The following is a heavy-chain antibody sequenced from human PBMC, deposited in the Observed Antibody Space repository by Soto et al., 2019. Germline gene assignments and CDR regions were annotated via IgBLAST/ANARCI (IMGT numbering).Heavy chain of an antibody. J-gene: IGHJ4*02. CDR3: ARQGGKYYGSGSYFDY. V-gene: IGHV4-39*01. D-gene: IGHD3-10*01. CDR1: GGSISSSSYY. Sequence: SETLSLTCTVSGGSISSSSYYWGWIRQPPGKGLEWIGSIYYSGSTYYNPSLKSRVTISVDTSKNQFPLKLSSVTAADTAVYYCARQGGKYYGSGSYFDYWGQGTLVTVSS. CDR2: IYYSGST.